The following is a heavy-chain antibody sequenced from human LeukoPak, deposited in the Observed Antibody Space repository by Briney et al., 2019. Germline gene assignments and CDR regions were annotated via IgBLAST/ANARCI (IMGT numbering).Heavy chain of an antibody. V-gene: IGHV1-2*02. CDR1: GYTFTGYY. Sequence: AASVKVSCKASGYTFTGYYMHWVRQAPGQGLEWMGWINPNSGGTNYAQKFQGRVTMTRDTSISTAYMELSRLRSDDTAVYYCARGDGYNAPAFDYWGQGTLVTVSS. D-gene: IGHD5-24*01. CDR3: ARGDGYNAPAFDY. J-gene: IGHJ4*02. CDR2: INPNSGGT.